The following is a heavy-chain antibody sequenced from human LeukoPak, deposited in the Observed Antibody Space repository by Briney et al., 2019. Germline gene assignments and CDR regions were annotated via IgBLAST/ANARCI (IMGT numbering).Heavy chain of an antibody. J-gene: IGHJ4*02. CDR2: IYYSGCT. Sequence: SETLSLTCTVSGGSISSYYWSWIRQPPGKGLEWIGYIYYSGCTNYNPSLKSRVTISVDTSKNQFSLKLSSVTAADTAVYYCARLHEDYYFDYWGQGTLVTVSS. CDR3: ARLHEDYYFDY. D-gene: IGHD3/OR15-3a*01. V-gene: IGHV4-59*08. CDR1: GGSISSYY.